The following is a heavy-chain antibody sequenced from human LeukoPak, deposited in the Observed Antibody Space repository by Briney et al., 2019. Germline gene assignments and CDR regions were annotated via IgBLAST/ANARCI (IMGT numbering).Heavy chain of an antibody. Sequence: GSLRLSCPASGFTFSSYAMSWVRQAPGKGLEWVSAISGSGGSTYYADSVKGRFTISRDNSKNTLYLQMNSLRAEDTAVYYCATQIAVAGTVDYWGQGTLVTVSS. J-gene: IGHJ4*02. CDR3: ATQIAVAGTVDY. CDR2: ISGSGGST. D-gene: IGHD6-19*01. CDR1: GFTFSSYA. V-gene: IGHV3-23*01.